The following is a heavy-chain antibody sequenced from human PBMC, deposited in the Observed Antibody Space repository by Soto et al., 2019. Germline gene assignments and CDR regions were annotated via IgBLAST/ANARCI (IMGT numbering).Heavy chain of an antibody. CDR2: IWYDGSNK. D-gene: IGHD3-10*01. V-gene: IGHV3-33*01. CDR1: GFTFSSYG. CDR3: ARDRGITMVRGVEPGFEP. Sequence: GWSLRLSCAASGFTFSSYGMHLVRQAPGKGLEWVAFIWYDGSNKYYADSVKGRFTISRDNSKNTLYLQMNSLRAEDTAVYYCARDRGITMVRGVEPGFEPWGKGTLVTVSS. J-gene: IGHJ5*02.